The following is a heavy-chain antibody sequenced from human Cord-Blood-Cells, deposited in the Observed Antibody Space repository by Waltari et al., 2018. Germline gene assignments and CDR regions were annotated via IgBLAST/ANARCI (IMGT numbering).Heavy chain of an antibody. Sequence: QVQLQQWGAGLLKPSETLSLTCAAYGGSFSGYYWRWIRSPPGKGLEWIGEINHSGSTNYNPSLKSRVTISVDTSKNQFSLKLSSVTAADTAVYYCARGRRIIRRSMGAFDIWGQGTMVTVSS. J-gene: IGHJ3*02. CDR1: GGSFSGYY. D-gene: IGHD3-10*01. CDR2: INHSGST. CDR3: ARGRRIIRRSMGAFDI. V-gene: IGHV4-34*01.